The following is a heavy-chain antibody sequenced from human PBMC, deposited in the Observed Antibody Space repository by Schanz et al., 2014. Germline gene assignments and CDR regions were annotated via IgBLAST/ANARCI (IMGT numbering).Heavy chain of an antibody. V-gene: IGHV3-7*01. Sequence: EVQLAESGGGLVQPGGSLRLSCAASGFTFSGFWMTWVRQAPGKGLEWVANIKRDGSEKNYLDSVKGRFTISRDNAKNSLFLQMNSLRAEDTAVYYCLAPDCGMDVWGQGTTVTVSS. CDR2: IKRDGSEK. CDR3: LAPDCGMDV. J-gene: IGHJ6*02. CDR1: GFTFSGFW.